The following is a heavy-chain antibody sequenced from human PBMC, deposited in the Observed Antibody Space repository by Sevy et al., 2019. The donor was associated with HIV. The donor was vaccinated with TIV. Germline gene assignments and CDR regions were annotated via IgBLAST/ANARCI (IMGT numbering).Heavy chain of an antibody. CDR1: GFTFSIYS. J-gene: IGHJ4*02. V-gene: IGHV3-23*01. CDR3: AREGCTKPHDY. D-gene: IGHD2-8*01. Sequence: GGSLRLSCAASGFTFSIYSMSWVRQAPGKWLEWVSTFSFGCGQINYADSVKGRFTISRENSKNTLYLQMNSLSAEDTAVYYCAREGCTKPHDYWGQGTLVTVSS. CDR2: FSFGCGQI.